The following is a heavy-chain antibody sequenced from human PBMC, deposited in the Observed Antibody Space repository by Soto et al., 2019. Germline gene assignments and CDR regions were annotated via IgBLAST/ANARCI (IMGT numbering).Heavy chain of an antibody. J-gene: IGHJ6*02. CDR2: MSSSGVTV. V-gene: IGHV3-11*01. CDR3: ARNTISAAGADYYGLDV. Sequence: GSLRLSCAGSLFTFSDYYISSIRQAPGQGLEWVSYMSSSGVTVFYADSVKGRFTISRDNAKNSLYLQMYSLRAEDSAVYYCARNTISAAGADYYGLDVWGQGTTVTVSS. D-gene: IGHD6-13*01. CDR1: LFTFSDYY.